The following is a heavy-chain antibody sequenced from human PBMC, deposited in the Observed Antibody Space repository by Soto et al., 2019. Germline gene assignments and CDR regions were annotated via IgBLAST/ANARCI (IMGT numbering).Heavy chain of an antibody. D-gene: IGHD2-2*01. CDR2: ISLSGDDT. Sequence: GGSLRLSCAASGFTFSTYGMSWVRQAPGKQLEWVSAISLSGDDTSYADSVKGRFTISRDNSKNTLYLQMNSLRADDTAVYYCAKQRTSKGSYYFDHWGQGILVTVSS. J-gene: IGHJ4*02. V-gene: IGHV3-23*01. CDR1: GFTFSTYG. CDR3: AKQRTSKGSYYFDH.